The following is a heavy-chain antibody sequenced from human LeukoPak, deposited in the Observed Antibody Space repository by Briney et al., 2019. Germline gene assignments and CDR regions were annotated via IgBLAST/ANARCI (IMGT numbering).Heavy chain of an antibody. V-gene: IGHV3-48*03. CDR2: ISSSGSTI. CDR1: GFTFSSYE. Sequence: GGSLRLSCAASGFTFSSYEMNWVRQAPGKGLEWVSYISSSGSTIYYADSVKGRFTISRDNAKNSLYLQMNSLRAEDTAVYYCERDEYYGSSGFILDYWGEETLVTVS. CDR3: ERDEYYGSSGFILDY. J-gene: IGHJ4*02. D-gene: IGHD3-22*01.